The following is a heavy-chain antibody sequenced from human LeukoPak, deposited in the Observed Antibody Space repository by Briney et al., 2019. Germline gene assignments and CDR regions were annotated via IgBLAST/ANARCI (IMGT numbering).Heavy chain of an antibody. V-gene: IGHV4-61*02. CDR3: ARVWEYTLYYVGSGETFDI. Sequence: NPSQTLSVTCTVSCDSISSDNYFWSWIRQTAGKGLEWIGRIYTSGNTNYNPSLKSRVTMSVDTSKNQFSLRLSSVTAADTAVYYCARVWEYTLYYVGSGETFDIWGQGTMVTVSS. J-gene: IGHJ3*02. CDR2: IYTSGNT. D-gene: IGHD3-22*01. CDR1: CDSISSDNYF.